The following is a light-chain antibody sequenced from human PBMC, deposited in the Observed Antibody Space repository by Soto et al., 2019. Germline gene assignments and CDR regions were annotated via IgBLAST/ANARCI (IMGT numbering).Light chain of an antibody. CDR1: QSISNW. Sequence: DIQMTQSPSILSASVGDRVTITCRASQSISNWLAWYQQKPGRAPKVLIYDASSLQSGVPSRFSGSGSWTEFTLTIIRLQTDDIATYYCQQYKSYSFTFGQGTNLEI. CDR2: DAS. V-gene: IGKV1-5*01. CDR3: QQYKSYSFT. J-gene: IGKJ2*01.